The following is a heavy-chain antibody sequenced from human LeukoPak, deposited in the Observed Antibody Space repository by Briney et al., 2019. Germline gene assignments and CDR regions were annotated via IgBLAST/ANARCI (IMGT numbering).Heavy chain of an antibody. J-gene: IGHJ4*02. CDR2: ISLSCTTI. CDR1: GFTFSGHY. Sequence: GGALGLSCAASGFTFSGHYMSWIRQAPGKGLEWVSSISLSCTTISYGDSVKGRFTVSRDNAKNSLFLQVNSLRAEDTPVYYCAREASCTSTACYFGSRGQGTLVTVSS. CDR3: AREASCTSTACYFGS. D-gene: IGHD2-2*01. V-gene: IGHV3-11*01.